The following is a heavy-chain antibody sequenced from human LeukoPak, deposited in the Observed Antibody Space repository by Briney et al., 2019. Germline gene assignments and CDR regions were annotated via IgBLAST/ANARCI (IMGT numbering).Heavy chain of an antibody. D-gene: IGHD3-16*01. CDR1: GYTFTGHY. CDR2: INPNSGGT. V-gene: IGHV1-2*02. CDR3: ARDRGPDWWGSFDC. J-gene: IGHJ4*02. Sequence: ASVKVSCKASGYTFTGHYMHWVRQAPGQGLEWMGWINPNSGGTNYEKNFQGRVTMTRDTSSSTVYMELTNLRPDDTAVFYCARDRGPDWWGSFDCWGQGSLVTVSS.